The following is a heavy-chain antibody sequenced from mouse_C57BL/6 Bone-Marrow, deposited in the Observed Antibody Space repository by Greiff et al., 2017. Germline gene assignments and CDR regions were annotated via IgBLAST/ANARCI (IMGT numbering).Heavy chain of an antibody. V-gene: IGHV5-4*01. CDR3: ARDHYGSPFDY. CDR2: ISDGGSYT. J-gene: IGHJ2*01. CDR1: GFTFSSYA. Sequence: EVMLVESGGGLVKPGGSLKLSCAASGFTFSSYAMSWVRQTPEKRLEWVATISDGGSYTYYPDNVKGRFTISRDNAKNNLYLQMSHLKSEDTAMYYCARDHYGSPFDYWGQGTTLTVSS. D-gene: IGHD1-1*01.